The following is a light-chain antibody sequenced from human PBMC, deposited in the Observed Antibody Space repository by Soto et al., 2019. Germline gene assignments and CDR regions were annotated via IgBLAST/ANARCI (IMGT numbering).Light chain of an antibody. CDR2: DPS. CDR3: QQYNTWPLT. Sequence: ETVMTQSPATLSVSPGERPTLSCRASQSVSSNLARYQQKPGQAPRLLIYDPSTRATGIPARFSGSGSGTEFTLTISSLQSEDFAVYYCQQYNTWPLTFGPGTKVDIK. CDR1: QSVSSN. J-gene: IGKJ3*01. V-gene: IGKV3-15*01.